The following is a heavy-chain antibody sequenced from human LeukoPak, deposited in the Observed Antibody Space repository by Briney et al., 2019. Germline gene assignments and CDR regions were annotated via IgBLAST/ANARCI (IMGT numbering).Heavy chain of an antibody. Sequence: ASVKVSCKASGYTFTGYYMHWVRQAPGQGLEWMGWINPNSGGTNYAQKFQGRVTMTRDTSISTAYMELSRLRSDDTAVYYCARGRKYYDILTGCRLYNWFDPWGQGTLVTVSS. D-gene: IGHD3-9*01. J-gene: IGHJ5*02. CDR3: ARGRKYYDILTGCRLYNWFDP. V-gene: IGHV1-2*02. CDR2: INPNSGGT. CDR1: GYTFTGYY.